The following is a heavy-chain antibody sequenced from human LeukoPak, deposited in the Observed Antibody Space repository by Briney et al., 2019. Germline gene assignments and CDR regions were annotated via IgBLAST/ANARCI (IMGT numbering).Heavy chain of an antibody. CDR2: IHGDGTR. D-gene: IGHD6-13*01. J-gene: IGHJ4*02. Sequence: PGGSLRLSCAASGFTVSSKYMSWVRQAPGKGLECVSSIHGDGTRYYADSVKGRLSITRDNSKNTLYLHMISLRAEDTAVYHCATRIAATGRYYSDFWGQGTLVTVSS. V-gene: IGHV3-53*01. CDR1: GFTVSSKY. CDR3: ATRIAATGRYYSDF.